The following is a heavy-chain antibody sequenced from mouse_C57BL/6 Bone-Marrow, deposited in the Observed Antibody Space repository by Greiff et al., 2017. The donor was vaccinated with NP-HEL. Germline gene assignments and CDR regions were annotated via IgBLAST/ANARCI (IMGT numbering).Heavy chain of an antibody. CDR2: IDPSDSYT. Sequence: QVQLQQPGAELVKPGASVKLSCKASGYTFTSYWMQWVKQRPGQGLEWIGEIDPSDSYTNYNQKFKGKATLTVDTSSSTAYMQLSSLTSEDSAVYYCARSHGSSYDDWGQGTTLTVSS. V-gene: IGHV1-50*01. CDR3: ARSHGSSYDD. D-gene: IGHD1-1*01. J-gene: IGHJ2*01. CDR1: GYTFTSYW.